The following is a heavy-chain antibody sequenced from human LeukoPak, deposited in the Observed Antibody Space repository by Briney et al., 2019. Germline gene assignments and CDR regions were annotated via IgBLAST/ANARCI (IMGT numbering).Heavy chain of an antibody. CDR3: ARLARLTLIRGVTGYHSLDV. Sequence: PSETLSLTCIVSVGSMDSFYWSWIRQSPGGGLEWIGYIYYSGTTNYNPSLRSRLTISVDTYKNQFSLKLSSVTAADTAVYYCARLARLTLIRGVTGYHSLDVWGKGTKVTVSS. D-gene: IGHD3-10*01. J-gene: IGHJ6*04. CDR2: IYYSGTT. CDR1: VGSMDSFY. V-gene: IGHV4-59*01.